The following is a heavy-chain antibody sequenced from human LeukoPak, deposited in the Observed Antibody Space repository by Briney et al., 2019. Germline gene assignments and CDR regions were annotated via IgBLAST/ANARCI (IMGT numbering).Heavy chain of an antibody. V-gene: IGHV1-24*01. CDR2: FDPEDGET. Sequence: ASVKVSCKVSGYTLTELSMHWVRQAPGKGLEWMGGFDPEDGETIYAQKFQGRVTMTEDTSTDTAYMELSSLRPEDTAVYYCATDRLLSGSGSSTFDYWGQGTLVTVSS. D-gene: IGHD3-10*01. CDR1: GYTLTELS. CDR3: ATDRLLSGSGSSTFDY. J-gene: IGHJ4*02.